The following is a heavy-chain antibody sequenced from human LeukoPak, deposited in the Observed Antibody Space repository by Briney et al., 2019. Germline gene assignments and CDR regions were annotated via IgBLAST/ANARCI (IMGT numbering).Heavy chain of an antibody. Sequence: GRSLRPSCAASGFTFSSYGMHWVRQAPGKGLEWVAVISYDGSNKYYADSVKGRFTISRDNSKNTLYLQMNSLRAEDTAVYYCANGPHVCGSSTSCYTAYYYYGMDVWGQGTTVTVSS. V-gene: IGHV3-30*18. D-gene: IGHD2-2*02. J-gene: IGHJ6*02. CDR2: ISYDGSNK. CDR1: GFTFSSYG. CDR3: ANGPHVCGSSTSCYTAYYYYGMDV.